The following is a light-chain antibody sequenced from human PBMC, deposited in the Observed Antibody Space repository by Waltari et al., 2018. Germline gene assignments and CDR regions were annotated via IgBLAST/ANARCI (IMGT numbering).Light chain of an antibody. CDR2: EVS. V-gene: IGLV2-14*01. CDR1: SSDVGGYNY. CDR3: SSYTSSSTYAV. Sequence: QSALTQPASVSGSPGQSITISCTGTSSDVGGYNYVSWYQQHPGNAPKLMIYEVSNRPSGVSNRFSGSKSGNTASLTISGLQAEDEADYYCSSYTSSSTYAVFGGGTQLTVL. J-gene: IGLJ7*01.